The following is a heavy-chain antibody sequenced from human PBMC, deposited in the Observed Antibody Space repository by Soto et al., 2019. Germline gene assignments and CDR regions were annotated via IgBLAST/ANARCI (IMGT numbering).Heavy chain of an antibody. CDR2: INHSGST. Sequence: QVQLQQWGAGLLKPSETLSLTCAVYGGSFSGYYWSWIRQPPGKGLELIGEINHSGSTNYNPSLKSRVTISVDTSKNQFSLKLSSVTAADTAVYYCARGRVYPFDYWGQGTLVNVSS. J-gene: IGHJ4*02. CDR1: GGSFSGYY. CDR3: ARGRVYPFDY. V-gene: IGHV4-34*01.